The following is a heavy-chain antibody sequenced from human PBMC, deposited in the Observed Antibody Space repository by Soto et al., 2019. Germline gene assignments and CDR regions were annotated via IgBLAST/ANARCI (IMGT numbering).Heavy chain of an antibody. CDR1: GITISNYP. J-gene: IGHJ4*02. CDR2: ISGSGDRT. D-gene: IGHD3-22*01. V-gene: IGHV3-23*01. CDR3: VKDDGGYPSTAPH. Sequence: DVQLLESGGGLVQPGGSLRLSCAASGITISNYPMSWVRQAPGKGLDWVSGISGSGDRTYYADSAKGRFTISKDLSRNSLSLQLDSLGVEDTAVYFCVKDDGGYPSTAPHWGEGTLGTVSS.